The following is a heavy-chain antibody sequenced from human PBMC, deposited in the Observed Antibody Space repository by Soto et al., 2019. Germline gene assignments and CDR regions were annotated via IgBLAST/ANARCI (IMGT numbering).Heavy chain of an antibody. D-gene: IGHD6-6*01. J-gene: IGHJ6*02. CDR2: ISHDGNIK. Sequence: QVQLVESGGGVVQPGRSLRLSCAASGFIFSRYAMHWVRQAPGKGLEWVATISHDGNIKYQQDSVKGRFTISRDKSRNTLYLQMNSLRAEDTALYYCARDYQTSSSGYYYYGMDVWGQGTTVTVSS. CDR3: ARDYQTSSSGYYYYGMDV. V-gene: IGHV3-30-3*01. CDR1: GFIFSRYA.